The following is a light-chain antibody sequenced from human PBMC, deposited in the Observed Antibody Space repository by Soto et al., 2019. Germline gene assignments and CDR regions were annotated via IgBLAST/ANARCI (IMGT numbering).Light chain of an antibody. V-gene: IGLV2-23*01. CDR2: KGT. CDR3: CSSAPESTYV. Sequence: QSALDQPASVSGSPGQSITISCTGTSDDVGAYNSVSWYQQLPHKAPQVILYKGTQRPSGVSSRFSGSTSGNAASLTISGLQADDEADYFCCSSAPESTYVFGTGTKLTVL. CDR1: SDDVGAYNS. J-gene: IGLJ1*01.